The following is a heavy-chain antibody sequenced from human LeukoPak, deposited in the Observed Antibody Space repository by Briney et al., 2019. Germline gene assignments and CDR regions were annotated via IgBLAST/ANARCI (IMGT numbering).Heavy chain of an antibody. CDR2: IYYTGST. D-gene: IGHD5-12*01. Sequence: SETLSLTRTVSGGSISNYFWSWIRQPPGKGLEWIGYIYYTGSTNHNPSLKSRVTISVDTSKNQFSLKLSSVTAADTAVYYCARVVYSGYDFRGAMDVWGKGTTVTVSS. J-gene: IGHJ6*03. V-gene: IGHV4-59*01. CDR1: GGSISNYF. CDR3: ARVVYSGYDFRGAMDV.